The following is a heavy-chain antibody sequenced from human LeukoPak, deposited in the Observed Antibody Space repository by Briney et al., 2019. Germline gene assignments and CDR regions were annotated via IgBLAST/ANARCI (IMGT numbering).Heavy chain of an antibody. CDR2: INPNSGGT. V-gene: IGHV1-2*02. Sequence: APVKVSCKASGYTFTGYYMHWVRQAPGQGLEWMGWINPNSGGTNYAQKFQDRVTMTRDTSISTAYMELSRLRSDDTAVYYCARDATATNLGYYYYYMDVWGKGTTVTISS. CDR1: GYTFTGYY. CDR3: ARDATATNLGYYYYYMDV. D-gene: IGHD5-24*01. J-gene: IGHJ6*03.